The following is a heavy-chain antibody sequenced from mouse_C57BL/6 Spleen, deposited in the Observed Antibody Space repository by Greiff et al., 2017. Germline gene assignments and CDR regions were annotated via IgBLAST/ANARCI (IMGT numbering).Heavy chain of an antibody. D-gene: IGHD3-2*02. J-gene: IGHJ4*01. Sequence: EVKLVESGGGLVKPGGSLKLSCAASGFTFSSYAMSWVRQTPEKRLEWVATISDGGSYTYYPDNVKGRFTISRDNAKNNLYLQMSHLKSEDTAMYYCASRAGYVGMDYWGQGTSVTVSS. CDR1: GFTFSSYA. V-gene: IGHV5-4*03. CDR2: ISDGGSYT. CDR3: ASRAGYVGMDY.